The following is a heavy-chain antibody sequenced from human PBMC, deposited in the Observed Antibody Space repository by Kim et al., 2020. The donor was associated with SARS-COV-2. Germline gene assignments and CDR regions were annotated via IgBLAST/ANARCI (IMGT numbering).Heavy chain of an antibody. J-gene: IGHJ3*02. Sequence: GGSLRLSCAASGFTFSSYGMHWVHQAPGKGLEWVAVIWYDGSNKYYADSVKGRFTISRDNSKNTLYLQMNSLRAEDTAVYYCTGELLLNAFDIWGQGTMVTVSS. D-gene: IGHD1-26*01. CDR2: IWYDGSNK. CDR1: GFTFSSYG. V-gene: IGHV3-33*01. CDR3: TGELLLNAFDI.